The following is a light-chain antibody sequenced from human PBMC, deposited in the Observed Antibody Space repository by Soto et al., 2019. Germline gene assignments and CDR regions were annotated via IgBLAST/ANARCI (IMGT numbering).Light chain of an antibody. Sequence: QSVLTQPASVSGSPGQSITISCTGTSSDVGGYNYVSWYQQHPGKAPKLMIYEVSNRLSGVSNRFSGSKSGNTASLTISGLQAEDEADYYCSSYTSSSPYVFGTGTKVTV. J-gene: IGLJ1*01. CDR2: EVS. CDR3: SSYTSSSPYV. CDR1: SSDVGGYNY. V-gene: IGLV2-14*01.